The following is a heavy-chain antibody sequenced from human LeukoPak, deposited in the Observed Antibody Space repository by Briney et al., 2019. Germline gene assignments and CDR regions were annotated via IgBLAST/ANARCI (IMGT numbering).Heavy chain of an antibody. D-gene: IGHD2-2*01. CDR2: ISGSGGST. CDR3: AKDVPTAYFDY. CDR1: GFSFRNYA. Sequence: GALRLSCAASGFSFRNYAMSWVRQAPGKGLEWVSAISGSGGSTYYADSVKGRFTISRDNSKNTLYLQMNSLRAEDTAVYYCAKDVPTAYFDYWGQGTLVTVSS. V-gene: IGHV3-23*01. J-gene: IGHJ4*02.